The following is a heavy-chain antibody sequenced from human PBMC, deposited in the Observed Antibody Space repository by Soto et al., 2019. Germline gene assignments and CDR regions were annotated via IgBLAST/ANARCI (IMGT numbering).Heavy chain of an antibody. CDR3: ATDFWTRGGNILVY. J-gene: IGHJ4*01. CDR1: GFTFKSFA. V-gene: IGHV3-30-3*01. D-gene: IGHD3-3*01. Sequence: QVHLVEFGGGVVQPGRSLRLSCEVSGFTFKSFAMHWVRQSPGKGLEWVAVISSDGNNKYYADSVKGRFPISRDNSKNPLYLQMNSLTTEDTAVYYCATDFWTRGGNILVYWGHGTVVTVSS. CDR2: ISSDGNNK.